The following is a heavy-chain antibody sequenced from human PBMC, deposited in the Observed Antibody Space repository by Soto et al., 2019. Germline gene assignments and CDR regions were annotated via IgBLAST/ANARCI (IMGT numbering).Heavy chain of an antibody. J-gene: IGHJ4*02. V-gene: IGHV1-2*04. CDR3: ARVYTAPSPTYYFDY. CDR2: INPNNGDT. D-gene: IGHD4-4*01. CDR1: GYTFTGYY. Sequence: ASVKVSCKASGYTFTGYYMHWVRQAPGQGLEWMGWINPNNGDTNYAQKFQGWVTMTRDTSTSTAYMELRSLRSDDTAVYYCARVYTAPSPTYYFDYWGQETLVTVSS.